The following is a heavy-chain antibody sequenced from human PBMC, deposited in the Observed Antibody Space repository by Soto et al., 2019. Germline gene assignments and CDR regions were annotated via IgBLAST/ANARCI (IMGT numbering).Heavy chain of an antibody. J-gene: IGHJ6*03. Sequence: ASVKVSCKASGYTFTSYDVNWVRQATGQGIEWMGWMNPNSGNTGYAQKFQGRVTMTRNTSISTAYMELSSLRSEDTAVYYCARVITGTNYYYYYYMDVWGKGTTVTVSS. CDR1: GYTFTSYD. V-gene: IGHV1-8*01. CDR2: MNPNSGNT. CDR3: ARVITGTNYYYYYYMDV. D-gene: IGHD1-20*01.